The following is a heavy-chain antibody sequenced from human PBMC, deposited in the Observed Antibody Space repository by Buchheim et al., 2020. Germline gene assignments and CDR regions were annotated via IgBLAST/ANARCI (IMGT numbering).Heavy chain of an antibody. V-gene: IGHV4-4*07. CDR3: ARSGSSWRLIDY. CDR1: GGSISSYY. CDR2: IYSSGNT. D-gene: IGHD6-13*01. J-gene: IGHJ4*02. Sequence: QVQLQESGPGLVKSSETLSLTCTVSGGSISSYYWSWMRQPAGKGLEWIGRIYSSGNTNYNPSLKRRVTMSVDTSRNQFSLKLTSVTAADTAVYYCARSGSSWRLIDYWGQGTL.